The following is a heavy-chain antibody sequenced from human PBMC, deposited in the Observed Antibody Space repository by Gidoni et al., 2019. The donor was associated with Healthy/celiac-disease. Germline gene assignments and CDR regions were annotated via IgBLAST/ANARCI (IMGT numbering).Heavy chain of an antibody. CDR1: GYTSHGYS. Sequence: QVQLVQSGAEVQKPGASLKVSCKASGYTSHGYSRNWVRQAPGKGLEWMGWSHPNSGGTNYAQQFQGRVTMTRDTSISTAYMELSRLRSDDTAVYYCSRVNDYGDYGYYYYGMDVWGQGTTVTVSS. J-gene: IGHJ6*02. CDR2: SHPNSGGT. CDR3: SRVNDYGDYGYYYYGMDV. D-gene: IGHD4-17*01. V-gene: IGHV1-2*02.